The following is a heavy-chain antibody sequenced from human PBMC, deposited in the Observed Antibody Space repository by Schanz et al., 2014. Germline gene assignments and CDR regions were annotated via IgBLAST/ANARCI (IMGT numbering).Heavy chain of an antibody. CDR2: ISYDGRNK. CDR1: GFTFTTHS. J-gene: IGHJ6*02. V-gene: IGHV3-30-3*01. Sequence: VQLLESGGGLVQPGGSLRLSCAASGFTFTTHSMTWVRQAPGKGLEWVAVISYDGRNKYYADSVKGRFTISRDNSENTLYLQMNSLSADGTAVFYCAKGMGYCSGGTCYDYYYYGLDVWGQGTTVTVSS. CDR3: AKGMGYCSGGTCYDYYYYGLDV. D-gene: IGHD2-15*01.